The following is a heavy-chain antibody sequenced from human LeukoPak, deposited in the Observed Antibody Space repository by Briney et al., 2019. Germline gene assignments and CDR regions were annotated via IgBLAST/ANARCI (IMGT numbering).Heavy chain of an antibody. V-gene: IGHV3-30*04. CDR1: GFTFSSYA. CDR3: ARDQGPDYYVNDAFDI. J-gene: IGHJ3*02. D-gene: IGHD3-10*02. Sequence: GGSLRLSCAASGFTFSSYAMHWVRQAPGKGLEGVAVISYDGSNKYYADSVKGRFTISRDNSKNTLYLQMNSLRAEDTAVYYCARDQGPDYYVNDAFDIWGQGTMVTVSS. CDR2: ISYDGSNK.